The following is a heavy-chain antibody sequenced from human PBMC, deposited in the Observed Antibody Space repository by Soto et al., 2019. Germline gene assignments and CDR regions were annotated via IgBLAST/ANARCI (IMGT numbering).Heavy chain of an antibody. D-gene: IGHD3-22*01. Sequence: ASVKVSCKASGYTFTSYAMHWVRQAPGQRLEWMGWINAGNGNTKYSQKFQGRVTITRDTSASTAYMELNSLRAEDTAVYFCARDISSHTSDYSDFDYWGQGTVVTVSS. CDR1: GYTFTSYA. CDR2: INAGNGNT. CDR3: ARDISSHTSDYSDFDY. J-gene: IGHJ4*02. V-gene: IGHV1-3*01.